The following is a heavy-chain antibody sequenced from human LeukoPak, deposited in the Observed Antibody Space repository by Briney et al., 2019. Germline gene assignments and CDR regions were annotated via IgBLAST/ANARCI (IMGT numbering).Heavy chain of an antibody. Sequence: PGGSLRLSCAASGFTFSSYAMSWVRQAPGKGLEWVPAISGSGGSTSYADSVKGRFTISRDNSKNTLYLQMNSLRTEDTAVYYCAKCPYAVNWILFDYWGQGTLVTVS. V-gene: IGHV3-23*01. J-gene: IGHJ4*02. CDR3: AKCPYAVNWILFDY. CDR2: ISGSGGST. D-gene: IGHD1-20*01. CDR1: GFTFSSYA.